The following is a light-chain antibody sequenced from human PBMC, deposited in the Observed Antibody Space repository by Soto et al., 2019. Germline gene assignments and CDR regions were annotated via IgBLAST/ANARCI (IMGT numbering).Light chain of an antibody. CDR3: QHYLNYPIT. J-gene: IGKJ5*01. Sequence: AIRMTQSPSSLSASTGDTVTITCRASQDIGSVLAWYQQKPGTAPKVLISGASNLHGGVPSRFSGSGSRTDFTLTITRLQSEDFATYYCQHYLNYPITFGQGTRL. CDR1: QDIGSV. CDR2: GAS. V-gene: IGKV1-8*01.